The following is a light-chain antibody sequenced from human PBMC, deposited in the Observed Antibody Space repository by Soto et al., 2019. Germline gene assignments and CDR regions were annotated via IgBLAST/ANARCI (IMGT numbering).Light chain of an antibody. CDR2: GAS. Sequence: EIVMTQSPATLSVSTGDRATLSCRASQTVSSRLAWYQQKPGQSPRLLIYGASTRATGIPARFSGSGSGTEFTLTISSLQSEDFGVYYCHQYNNLWTFGQGSKVDIK. CDR1: QTVSSR. J-gene: IGKJ1*01. V-gene: IGKV3-15*01. CDR3: HQYNNLWT.